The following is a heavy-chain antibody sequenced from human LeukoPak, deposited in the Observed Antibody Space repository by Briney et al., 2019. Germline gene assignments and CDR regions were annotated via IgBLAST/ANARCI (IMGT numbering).Heavy chain of an antibody. CDR2: IYYSGST. Sequence: SETLSLTCTVSGGSISSSSYYWGWIRQPPGKGLEWIGSIYYSGSTYYNPSLKSRVTISVDTSKNQFSLKLSSVTAADTAVYYCARSSGWYLYYFDYWGQGTLVTVSS. D-gene: IGHD6-19*01. CDR3: ARSSGWYLYYFDY. CDR1: GGSISSSSYY. J-gene: IGHJ4*02. V-gene: IGHV4-39*01.